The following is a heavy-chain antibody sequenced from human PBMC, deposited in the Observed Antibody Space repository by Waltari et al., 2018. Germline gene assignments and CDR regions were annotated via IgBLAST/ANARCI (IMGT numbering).Heavy chain of an antibody. CDR1: GGTFSSYA. D-gene: IGHD3-10*01. J-gene: IGHJ6*02. CDR2: IIPIFGTA. Sequence: QVQLVQSGAEVKKPGSSVKVSCKASGGTFSSYAISWVRQAPGQGLEWMGGIIPIFGTANYAQKFQGRVTITTDESTSTAYMELSSLRSEDTAVYYCARDNYYGSGSSYYYYYGMDVWGQGTTVTVSS. CDR3: ARDNYYGSGSSYYYYYGMDV. V-gene: IGHV1-69*05.